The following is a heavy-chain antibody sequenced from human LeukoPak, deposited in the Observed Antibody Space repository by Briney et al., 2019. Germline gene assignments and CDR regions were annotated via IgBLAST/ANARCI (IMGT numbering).Heavy chain of an antibody. CDR1: GYTFTVYY. CDR3: TSGLLRFLEWLPPGMDV. CDR2: INPNSGGT. J-gene: IGHJ6*02. Sequence: ASVKVSCKASGYTFTVYYMHWVRQAPGQGLEWMEWINPNSGGTNYAQKFQGRVTMTRDTSISTAYMELSRLRSDDTAVYYCTSGLLRFLEWLPPGMDVWGQGTTVTVSS. D-gene: IGHD3-3*01. V-gene: IGHV1-2*02.